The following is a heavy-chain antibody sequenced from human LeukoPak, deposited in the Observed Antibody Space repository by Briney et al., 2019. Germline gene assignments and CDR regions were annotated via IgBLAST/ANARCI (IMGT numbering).Heavy chain of an antibody. Sequence: GGSLRPSCAASGFTFSSYAMSWVRQAPGKGLEWVSAISGSGGSTYYADSVKGRFTISRDNSKNTLYLQMNSLRAEDTAVYYCATGSGGPFGYWGQGTLVTVSS. CDR3: ATGSGGPFGY. CDR1: GFTFSSYA. D-gene: IGHD2-15*01. V-gene: IGHV3-23*01. CDR2: ISGSGGST. J-gene: IGHJ4*02.